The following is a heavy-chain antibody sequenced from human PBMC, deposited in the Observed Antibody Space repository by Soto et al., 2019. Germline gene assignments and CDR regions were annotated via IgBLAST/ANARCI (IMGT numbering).Heavy chain of an antibody. CDR1: GFTFTSSA. Sequence: SVKVSCKASGFTFTSSAVQWVRQARGQRLEWIGWIVVGSGNTNYAQKFQERVTITRDMSTSTAYMELSSLRSEDTAVYYCAAIPLRITMVRGKIYYYYGMDVWGQGTTVTVSS. CDR2: IVVGSGNT. D-gene: IGHD3-10*01. V-gene: IGHV1-58*01. CDR3: AAIPLRITMVRGKIYYYYGMDV. J-gene: IGHJ6*02.